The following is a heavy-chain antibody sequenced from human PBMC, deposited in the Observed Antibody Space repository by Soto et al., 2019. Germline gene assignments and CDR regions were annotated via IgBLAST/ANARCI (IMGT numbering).Heavy chain of an antibody. D-gene: IGHD1-26*01. CDR2: INGGGGST. Sequence: GGSLRLSCVDSGVTFSSYAMSWVRQAPGKGLQWVSLINGGGGSTYYADSVKGRFTISRDNSKNTLFLQMNSLSAEDTAVYFCAKAMLGATRCDIWGRGSLVTVSS. V-gene: IGHV3-23*01. J-gene: IGHJ4*02. CDR3: AKAMLGATRCDI. CDR1: GVTFSSYA.